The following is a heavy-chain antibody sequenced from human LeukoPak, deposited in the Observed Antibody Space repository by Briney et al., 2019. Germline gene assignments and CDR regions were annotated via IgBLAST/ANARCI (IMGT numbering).Heavy chain of an antibody. V-gene: IGHV1-8*03. D-gene: IGHD1-26*01. CDR3: GRDYSGYDGMDV. CDR1: GGTFSSYA. J-gene: IGHJ6*04. CDR2: MNPNSGNT. Sequence: ASVKVSCKASGGTFSSYAISWVRQAPGQGLEWMGWMNPNSGNTGYAQKFQGRITITRNTSIRTAYMELRSLRSDDTAVYYCGRDYSGYDGMDVWGKGTTVTVSS.